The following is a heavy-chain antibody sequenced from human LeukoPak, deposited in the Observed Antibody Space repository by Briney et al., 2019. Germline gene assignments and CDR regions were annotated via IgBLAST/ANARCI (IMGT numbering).Heavy chain of an antibody. D-gene: IGHD1-1*01. CDR2: IIPIFGTT. J-gene: IGHJ4*02. Sequence: ASVKVSCKASGGTFSSYAISWVRQAPGQGLEWMGGIIPIFGTTNYAQKFQGRVTITADESTSTAYMELSSLRSEDTAVYYCARGGTWQRRPFDYWGQGTLVTVSS. CDR1: GGTFSSYA. CDR3: ARGGTWQRRPFDY. V-gene: IGHV1-69*13.